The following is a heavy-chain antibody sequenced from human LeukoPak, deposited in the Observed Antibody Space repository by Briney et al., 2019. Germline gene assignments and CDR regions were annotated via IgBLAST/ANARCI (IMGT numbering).Heavy chain of an antibody. V-gene: IGHV1-69*05. CDR1: GGTFSSYA. D-gene: IGHD6-13*01. CDR2: IIPIFGTA. J-gene: IGHJ4*02. CDR3: ARVLGAAAGRYYFDY. Sequence: ASVKVSCKASGGTFSSYAISWVRQAPGQGLEWMGGIIPIFGTANYAQKFQGRVTITTDESTSTAYMELSSLRSEDTAVYYCARVLGAAAGRYYFDYWGQGTLVTVSS.